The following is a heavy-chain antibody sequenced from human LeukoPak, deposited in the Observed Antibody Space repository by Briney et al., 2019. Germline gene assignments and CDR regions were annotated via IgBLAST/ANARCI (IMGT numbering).Heavy chain of an antibody. Sequence: LRLSCAASGFTFSSYAMSWVRQHPGKGLEWIGYIYYSGSTYSNPSLKSRVTISVDTSKNQFSLKLSSVTAADTAVYYCAREPYGDYGCFDPWGQGTLVTVSS. V-gene: IGHV4-31*02. CDR1: GFTFSSYA. D-gene: IGHD4-17*01. CDR2: IYYSGST. CDR3: AREPYGDYGCFDP. J-gene: IGHJ5*02.